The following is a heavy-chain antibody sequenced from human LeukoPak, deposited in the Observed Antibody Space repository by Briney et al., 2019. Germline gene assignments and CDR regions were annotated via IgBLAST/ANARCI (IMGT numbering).Heavy chain of an antibody. Sequence: PGGSLRLSCAASGFTFSSYGMHWVRQAPGKGLEWVSVIWYDGTNEDYTDSVKGRFTISRDNSKNTLYLQMNSLRAEDTAIYYWAREHPRAATVTPWFGPWGQETLVTVSS. CDR3: AREHPRAATVTPWFGP. J-gene: IGHJ5*02. D-gene: IGHD6-13*01. CDR1: GFTFSSYG. CDR2: IWYDGTNE. V-gene: IGHV3-33*01.